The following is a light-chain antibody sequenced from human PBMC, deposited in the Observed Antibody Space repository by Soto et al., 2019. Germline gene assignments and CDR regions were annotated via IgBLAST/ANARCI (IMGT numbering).Light chain of an antibody. CDR1: QSISSN. CDR3: QQRSYWPPYT. J-gene: IGKJ2*01. Sequence: EIVMTQSPATLSVSPGERATLSCRASQSISSNLAWYQQKPGQAPRLLIYEASNRATGIPARFSGSGSGTDFTLTISSLESEDSAVYYCQQRSYWPPYTFGQGTKVDIK. CDR2: EAS. V-gene: IGKV3-11*01.